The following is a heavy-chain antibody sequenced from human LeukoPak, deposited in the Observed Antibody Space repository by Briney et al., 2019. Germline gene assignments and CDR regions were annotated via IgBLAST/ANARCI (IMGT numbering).Heavy chain of an antibody. CDR1: GGSISSSSYY. Sequence: SETLSLTCTVSGGSISSSSYYWGWIRQPPGKGLEWIGSIYHSGSSYYNPSLKSRATISVDTSKNQFSLKLSSVTAADTAVYYCARHSSYYGNFDYWGQGTLVTVSS. CDR3: ARHSSYYGNFDY. V-gene: IGHV4-39*01. D-gene: IGHD3-10*01. CDR2: IYHSGSS. J-gene: IGHJ4*02.